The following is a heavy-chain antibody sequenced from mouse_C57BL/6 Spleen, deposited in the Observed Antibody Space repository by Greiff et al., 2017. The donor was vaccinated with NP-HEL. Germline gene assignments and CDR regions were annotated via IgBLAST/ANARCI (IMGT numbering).Heavy chain of an antibody. CDR1: GYTFTDYY. CDR2: INPNNGGT. V-gene: IGHV1-26*01. J-gene: IGHJ2*01. D-gene: IGHD2-3*01. CDR3: ARGDDRYYFDY. Sequence: EVQLQQSGPELVKPGASVKISCKASGYTFTDYYMNWVKQSHGKSLEWIGDINPNNGGTSYNQKFKGKATLTVDKSSSTAYMGLRSLTSEDSAVYYCARGDDRYYFDYWGQGTTLTVSS.